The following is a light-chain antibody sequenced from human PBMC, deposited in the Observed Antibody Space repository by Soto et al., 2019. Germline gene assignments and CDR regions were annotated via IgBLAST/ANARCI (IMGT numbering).Light chain of an antibody. CDR2: DAS. CDR1: QSVSSF. Sequence: IVLTQSPVTLSLSPGERATLSCRASQSVSSFLAWYQQKPGQAPRLLIYDASNRATGIPARFSGSGSRTDFTLTISSLEPEDFAVYYCQQGVTFGQGTRLEIK. CDR3: QQGVT. J-gene: IGKJ5*01. V-gene: IGKV3-11*01.